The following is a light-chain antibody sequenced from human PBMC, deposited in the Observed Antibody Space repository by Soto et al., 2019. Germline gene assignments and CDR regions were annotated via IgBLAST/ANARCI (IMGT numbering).Light chain of an antibody. J-gene: IGKJ1*01. Sequence: EIVLKQSPATLSLSKGERAILACRASQSVGTYLAWYQQKPGQAPRLLIYRASTRATGAPARFSGSGSGTEFTLTLSSLQPDDFATYYCQHYNSYSEAFGQGTKV. CDR3: QHYNSYSEA. CDR2: RAS. CDR1: QSVGTY. V-gene: IGKV3-15*01.